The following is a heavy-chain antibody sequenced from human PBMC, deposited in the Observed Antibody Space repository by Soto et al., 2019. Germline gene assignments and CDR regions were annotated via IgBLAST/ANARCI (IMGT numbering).Heavy chain of an antibody. D-gene: IGHD3-9*01. J-gene: IGHJ6*02. CDR1: GYTFTGYY. V-gene: IGHV1-2*04. CDR3: ARELRYFEWLLTPYYYYGMDV. CDR2: INPNSGGA. Sequence: ASVKVSCKASGYTFTGYYMHWVRQAPGQGLEWMGWINPNSGGANYAQKFQGWVTMTRDTSISTAYMELSRLRSDDTAVYYCARELRYFEWLLTPYYYYGMDVWGQ.